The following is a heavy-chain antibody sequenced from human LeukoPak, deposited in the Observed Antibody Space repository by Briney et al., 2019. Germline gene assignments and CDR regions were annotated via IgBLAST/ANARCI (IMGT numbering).Heavy chain of an antibody. CDR2: IYHSGST. J-gene: IGHJ5*02. D-gene: IGHD6-19*01. V-gene: IGHV4-30-2*01. Sequence: TSETLSLTCTVSGGSISSGGYYWSWIRQPPGKGLEWIGYIYHSGSTYYNPSLKSRVTISVDRSKNQFSLKLSSVTAADTAVYYCARVRGYSSPNWFDPWGQGTLVTVSS. CDR1: GGSISSGGYY. CDR3: ARVRGYSSPNWFDP.